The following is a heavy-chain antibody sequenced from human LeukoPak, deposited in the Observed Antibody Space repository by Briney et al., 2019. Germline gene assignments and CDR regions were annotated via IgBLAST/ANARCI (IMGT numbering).Heavy chain of an antibody. J-gene: IGHJ5*02. CDR1: GGSFSGHY. D-gene: IGHD6-13*01. CDR3: ARGGSSSWYFNWFDP. V-gene: IGHV4-34*01. CDR2: INHSGNT. Sequence: SETLSLTCAVYGGSFSGHYWSWIRQPPGKGLEWIGGINHSGNTNYNPSLKSRVTISLDTSKNQLSLKLTSVTAADTAVYYCARGGSSSWYFNWFDPWGQGTLVTVSS.